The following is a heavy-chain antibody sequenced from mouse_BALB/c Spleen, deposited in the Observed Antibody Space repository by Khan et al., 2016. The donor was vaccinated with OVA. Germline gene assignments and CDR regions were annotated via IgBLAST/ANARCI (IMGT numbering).Heavy chain of an antibody. V-gene: IGHV1-76*01. CDR3: AREEALYHFDH. CDR2: IYPGTDNS. Sequence: QVQLKESGAELVRPGASVKLSCKTSGYIFTSYWIHWVKQRSGQDLEWIARIYPGTDNSYYNEKFKDKATLTADKSSSTAYMQLSSLKSEDSDVXFCAREEALYHFDHWGQGTTLTVSS. D-gene: IGHD3-2*02. J-gene: IGHJ2*01. CDR1: GYIFTSYW.